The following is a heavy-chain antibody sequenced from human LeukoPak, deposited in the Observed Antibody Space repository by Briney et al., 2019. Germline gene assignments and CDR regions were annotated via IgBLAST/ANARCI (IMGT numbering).Heavy chain of an antibody. Sequence: GGSLRLSCAASGFHFSSYWMSWVRQAPGKGLEWLANIKREGSEKYYVDSAKGRFTISRDNAKTSLYLKMNSLRAEDTAVCYCSTNYYDFWSGYYTSYRAFDIWGQGTMVTVSS. D-gene: IGHD3-3*01. CDR1: GFHFSSYW. CDR2: IKREGSEK. CDR3: STNYYDFWSGYYTSYRAFDI. J-gene: IGHJ3*02. V-gene: IGHV3-7*01.